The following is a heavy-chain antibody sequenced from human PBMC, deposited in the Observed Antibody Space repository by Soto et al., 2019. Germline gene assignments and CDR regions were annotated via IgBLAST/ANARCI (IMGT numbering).Heavy chain of an antibody. CDR1: GFTFSRNA. Sequence: EVQLLESGGGLVQPGGSLRLSCAASGFTFSRNAMSWVGQTPGRGLDWVSVISGSGGGTYYADTVKGRFTISRDNSKNTLYLQMNSLRAEDTAVYYCAKEIPLEYSSSSRAFDIWGQGTMVTVSS. J-gene: IGHJ3*02. V-gene: IGHV3-23*01. D-gene: IGHD6-6*01. CDR3: AKEIPLEYSSSSRAFDI. CDR2: ISGSGGGT.